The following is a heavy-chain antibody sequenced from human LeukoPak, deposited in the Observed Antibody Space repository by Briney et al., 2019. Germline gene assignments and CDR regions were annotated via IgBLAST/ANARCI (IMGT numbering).Heavy chain of an antibody. CDR1: GFTFSSSW. Sequence: GGSLRLSCAASGFTFSSSWMAWVRQAPGKGLEWVGNIKEDGTAKNYVVSVRGRFTISRDNAKNSLYLQMNSLSSEDTAVYYCTRDSGYNAFDIWGQGTMVTVSS. V-gene: IGHV3-7*01. J-gene: IGHJ3*02. D-gene: IGHD5-12*01. CDR3: TRDSGYNAFDI. CDR2: IKEDGTAK.